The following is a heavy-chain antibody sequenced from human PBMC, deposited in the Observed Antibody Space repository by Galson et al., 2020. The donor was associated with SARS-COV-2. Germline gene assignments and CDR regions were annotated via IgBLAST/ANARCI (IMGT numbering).Heavy chain of an antibody. CDR2: ISWNSGSI. Sequence: SMKISCTGTGFTIDDYPKHWVRPAPGKGLKVVAGISWNSGSIGYADSVKGRFTISRDNAKNSLYVQMNSLRPEDKALYYCAKGSGYDYGWFDPWGQGTLVTVSS. V-gene: IGHV3-9*01. J-gene: IGHJ5*02. CDR1: GFTIDDYP. CDR3: AKGSGYDYGWFDP. D-gene: IGHD5-12*01.